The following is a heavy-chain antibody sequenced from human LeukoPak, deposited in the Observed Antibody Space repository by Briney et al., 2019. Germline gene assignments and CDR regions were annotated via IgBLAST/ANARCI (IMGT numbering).Heavy chain of an antibody. Sequence: GGSLRLSCAASGFTFSSYAMSWVRQAPGKGLEWVSAISGSGGSTYYADSAKGRFTISRDNSKNTLYLQMNSLRAEDTAVYYCAKASLGLTGYLYYFDYWGQGTLVTVSS. CDR3: AKASLGLTGYLYYFDY. V-gene: IGHV3-23*01. J-gene: IGHJ4*02. CDR1: GFTFSSYA. CDR2: ISGSGGST. D-gene: IGHD3-9*01.